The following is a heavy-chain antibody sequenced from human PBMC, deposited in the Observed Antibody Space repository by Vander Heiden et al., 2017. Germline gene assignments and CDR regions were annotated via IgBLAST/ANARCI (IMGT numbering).Heavy chain of an antibody. CDR3: AKDLHELGYCSSTSCPPFDY. V-gene: IGHV3-23*01. J-gene: IGHJ4*02. Sequence: EVQLLESGGGLVQPGGSLSLSCAASGFTFSRYAMSWVRQAPGKGLEWVSAISGSGGSTYYADSVKGRFTISRDNSKNTLYLQMNSLRAEDTAVYYCAKDLHELGYCSSTSCPPFDYWGQGTLVTVSS. CDR2: ISGSGGST. D-gene: IGHD2-2*01. CDR1: GFTFSRYA.